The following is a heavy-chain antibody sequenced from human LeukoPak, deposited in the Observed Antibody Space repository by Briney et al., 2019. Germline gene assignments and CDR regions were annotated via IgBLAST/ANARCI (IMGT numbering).Heavy chain of an antibody. CDR1: GYTFTGYY. D-gene: IGHD5-24*01. J-gene: IGHJ6*02. Sequence: GASVKVSCKASGYTFTGYYMHWVRQAPGQGLEWMGWINPNSGGTNYAQKFQGRVTMTRDTSISTAYMELSRLRSDDTAVYYCARVEMAYLCYYGMDVWGQGTTVTVSS. CDR2: INPNSGGT. CDR3: ARVEMAYLCYYGMDV. V-gene: IGHV1-2*02.